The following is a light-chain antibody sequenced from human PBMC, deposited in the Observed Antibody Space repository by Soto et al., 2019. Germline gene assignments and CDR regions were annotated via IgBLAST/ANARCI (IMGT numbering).Light chain of an antibody. J-gene: IGKJ4*01. CDR3: QQYYSYLT. CDR2: AAS. V-gene: IGKV1-8*01. Sequence: AIRMTHSPSSVSASTGDRVTITCRASQGISSYLAWYQQKPGKAPKLLIYAASTLQSGVPSRFSGSGSGTDFTLTISCLQSEDFATYYCQQYYSYLTFGGGTKVDIK. CDR1: QGISSY.